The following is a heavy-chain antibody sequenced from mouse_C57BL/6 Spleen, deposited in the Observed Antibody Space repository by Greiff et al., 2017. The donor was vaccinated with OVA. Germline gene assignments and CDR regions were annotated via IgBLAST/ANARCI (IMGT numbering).Heavy chain of an antibody. Sequence: QVQLKESGAELVRPGASVKLSCKASGYTFTDYYINWVKQRPGQGLEWIARIYPGSGNTYYNEKFKGKATLTAEKSSSTAYMQLSSLTSEDSAVYFCARSEANWYYFDYWGQGTTLTVSS. CDR2: IYPGSGNT. D-gene: IGHD4-1*01. J-gene: IGHJ2*01. CDR3: ARSEANWYYFDY. V-gene: IGHV1-76*01. CDR1: GYTFTDYY.